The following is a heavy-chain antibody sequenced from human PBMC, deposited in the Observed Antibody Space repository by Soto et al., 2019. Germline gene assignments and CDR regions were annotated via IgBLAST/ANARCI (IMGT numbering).Heavy chain of an antibody. CDR3: AAATDTAMEQGADY. D-gene: IGHD5-18*01. CDR2: ISTTGRYI. Sequence: EVQLVESGGGLVKPGGSLRLSCAASGFTFSDHSMNWVRQAPGKGLEWVSSISTTGRYIYYADSMAGRFTISRDNAKNSLYLQINSLRGEDTAVYYCAAATDTAMEQGADYWGQGTLVTVSS. CDR1: GFTFSDHS. V-gene: IGHV3-21*02. J-gene: IGHJ4*02.